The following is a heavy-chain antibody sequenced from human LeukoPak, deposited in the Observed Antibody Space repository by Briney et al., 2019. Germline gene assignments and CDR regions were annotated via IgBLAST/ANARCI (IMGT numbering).Heavy chain of an antibody. Sequence: ASVSVSCRASGYTFTSYYMHWIRQAPGQGPDGVGIINPRGGSTDYSQKFQGGVTMTSDTSTSTVYMDLHRLIYENPPVPFCARVGSPAAPADYWGQGTLVTVSS. V-gene: IGHV1-46*01. CDR2: INPRGGST. CDR1: GYTFTSYY. D-gene: IGHD6-25*01. J-gene: IGHJ4*02. CDR3: ARVGSPAAPADY.